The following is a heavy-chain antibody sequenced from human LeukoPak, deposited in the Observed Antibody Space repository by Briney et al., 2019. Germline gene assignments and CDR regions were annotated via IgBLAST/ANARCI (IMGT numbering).Heavy chain of an antibody. D-gene: IGHD4-17*01. CDR2: INHSGST. J-gene: IGHJ3*02. Sequence: SETLSLTCAVYGGSFSGYYWSWISQPPGKGLEWIGEINHSGSTNYNPSLKSRVTISVDTSKNQFSLKLSSVTAADTAVYYCARMTTVTPRAFDIWGQGTMVTVSS. CDR1: GGSFSGYY. CDR3: ARMTTVTPRAFDI. V-gene: IGHV4-34*01.